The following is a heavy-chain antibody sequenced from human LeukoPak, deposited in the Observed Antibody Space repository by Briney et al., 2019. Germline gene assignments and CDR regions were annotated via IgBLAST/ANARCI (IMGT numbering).Heavy chain of an antibody. CDR3: ARTLIDYGSDWYFDL. V-gene: IGHV4-34*01. J-gene: IGHJ2*01. Sequence: PSXXLSLTCAVYGGSFSGYYWSWIRQPPGKGLEWIGEINHSGSTNYNPSLKSRVTISVDTSKNQFSLKLSSVTAADTAVYYCARTLIDYGSDWYFDLWGRGTLVTVSS. D-gene: IGHD4-17*01. CDR2: INHSGST. CDR1: GGSFSGYY.